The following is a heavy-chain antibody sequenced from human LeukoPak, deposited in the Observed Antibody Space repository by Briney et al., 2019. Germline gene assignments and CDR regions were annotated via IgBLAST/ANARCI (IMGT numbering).Heavy chain of an antibody. D-gene: IGHD2-15*01. CDR2: ISGSGGST. Sequence: GGSLRLSCAASGFTFSSYAMSWVRQAPGKGLEWVSAISGSGGSTYYADSVKGRFTISRDNSKNTLYLQMNSLRAEDMAVYYCAKEDTDCSDLCYYYYGMDVWGQGTTVTVSS. J-gene: IGHJ6*02. V-gene: IGHV3-23*01. CDR3: AKEDTDCSDLCYYYYGMDV. CDR1: GFTFSSYA.